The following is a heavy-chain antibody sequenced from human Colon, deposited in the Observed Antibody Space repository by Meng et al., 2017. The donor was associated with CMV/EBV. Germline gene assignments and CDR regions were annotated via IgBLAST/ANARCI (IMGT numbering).Heavy chain of an antibody. J-gene: IGHJ4*02. CDR3: AKGSSPAYYYETGGSIWLDY. D-gene: IGHD3-22*01. CDR1: GFTFNSYG. V-gene: IGHV3-23*01. Sequence: GGSLRLSCAASGFTFNSYGMHWVRQAPGKGLEWVSYISGSGVITYYEASVKGRFTVSRDASNHMVYLQMNSLRVEDTAVYYCAKGSSPAYYYETGGSIWLDYWGQGALVTVSS. CDR2: ISGSGVIT.